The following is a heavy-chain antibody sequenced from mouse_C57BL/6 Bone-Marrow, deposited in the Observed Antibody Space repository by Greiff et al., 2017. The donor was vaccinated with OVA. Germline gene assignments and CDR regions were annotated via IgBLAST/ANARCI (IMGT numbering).Heavy chain of an antibody. CDR2: INPNNGGT. D-gene: IGHD6-1*01. CDR3: ARSRPPKSWYFDV. Sequence: EVQLQQSGPELVKPGASVKISCKASGYTFTDYYMNWVKQSHGKSLEWIGDINPNNGGTSYNQKFKGKATWTVDKSSSTAYMELRSLTSEDSAVYYCARSRPPKSWYFDVWGTGTTVTVSS. V-gene: IGHV1-26*01. J-gene: IGHJ1*03. CDR1: GYTFTDYY.